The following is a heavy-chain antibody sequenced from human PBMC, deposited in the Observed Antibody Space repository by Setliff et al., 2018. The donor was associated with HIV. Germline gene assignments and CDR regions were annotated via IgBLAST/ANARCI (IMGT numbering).Heavy chain of an antibody. V-gene: IGHV4-59*11. CDR2: IYYSGST. Sequence: SETLSLTCTVSGGSMNIHYWSWIRQPPGKGLEWIGSIYYSGSTNYNPSLKSRVTISVDTPKNQFSLKLSSVTAADTAVYYCAREEDYNFWSGYDWFDPWGQGTLVTVSS. D-gene: IGHD3-3*01. J-gene: IGHJ5*02. CDR1: GGSMNIHY. CDR3: AREEDYNFWSGYDWFDP.